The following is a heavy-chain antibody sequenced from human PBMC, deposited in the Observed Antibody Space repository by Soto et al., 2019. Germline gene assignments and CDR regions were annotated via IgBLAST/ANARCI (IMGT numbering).Heavy chain of an antibody. CDR2: INPNSGDT. Sequence: ASVKVSCKSSGYTFTGYFMHWLRQAPGHGLEWMGWINPNSGDTNYGQKFQGRVTMTRDTSISTAYMELTGLTSDDTAVYYCAAQISGVYYYHHMDVWGQGTTVTVSS. J-gene: IGHJ6*02. V-gene: IGHV1-2*02. CDR3: AAQISGVYYYHHMDV. D-gene: IGHD3-10*01. CDR1: GYTFTGYF.